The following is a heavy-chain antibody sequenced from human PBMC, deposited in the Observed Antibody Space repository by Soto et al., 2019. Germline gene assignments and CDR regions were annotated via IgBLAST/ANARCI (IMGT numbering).Heavy chain of an antibody. Sequence: QVQLVQSGAEVKKPGASVKVSCKACGYTFTSYAMHWVRQAPGQRLEWMGWINAVNGNTKYSQKFQGRVTITRDTSASTAYRELSSLRSEDTAVYYCERSIVVVTAADYWGQGTLVTVSS. V-gene: IGHV1-3*01. D-gene: IGHD2-21*02. J-gene: IGHJ4*02. CDR3: ERSIVVVTAADY. CDR2: INAVNGNT. CDR1: GYTFTSYA.